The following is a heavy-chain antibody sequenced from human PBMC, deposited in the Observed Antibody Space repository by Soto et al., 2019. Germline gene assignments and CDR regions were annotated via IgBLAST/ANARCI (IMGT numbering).Heavy chain of an antibody. D-gene: IGHD6-19*01. V-gene: IGHV1-3*01. CDR1: GYTFTNYA. J-gene: IGHJ4*02. Sequence: ASVKVSCKASGYTFTNYAIHWVRQGPGQRLEWMGWINAGNGKTKYSQKFQGRVTISRDTSASTAYMELSSLRSEDTAVYYCARDGAVAGNTNFDYWGQGTLVTVSS. CDR2: INAGNGKT. CDR3: ARDGAVAGNTNFDY.